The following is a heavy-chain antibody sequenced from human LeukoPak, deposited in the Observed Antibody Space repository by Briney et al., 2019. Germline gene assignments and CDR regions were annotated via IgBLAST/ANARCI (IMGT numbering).Heavy chain of an antibody. J-gene: IGHJ4*02. CDR1: GYTLTELS. Sequence: ASVKVSCKVSGYTLTELSMHWVRQAPGQGLEWMGWINPNSGGTNYAQKFQGRVTMARGTSISTAYMELSRLRSDDTAVYYCARGVVPAAFFHFDYWGQGTLVTVSS. CDR3: ARGVVPAAFFHFDY. V-gene: IGHV1-2*02. D-gene: IGHD2-2*01. CDR2: INPNSGGT.